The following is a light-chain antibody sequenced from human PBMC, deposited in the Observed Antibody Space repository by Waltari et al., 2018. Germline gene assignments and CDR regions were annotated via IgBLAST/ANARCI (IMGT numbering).Light chain of an antibody. CDR1: SSTIGSNY. Sequence: QSVLTQPPSASGTPGQRVTLACSGSSSTIGSNYVYWYQHLPGTAPKLLIYRNNQRPSGVPDRFSGSKSGTSASLAISGLRSEDEADYYCAAWDDSLSAWVFGGGTKLTVL. V-gene: IGLV1-47*01. CDR2: RNN. J-gene: IGLJ3*02. CDR3: AAWDDSLSAWV.